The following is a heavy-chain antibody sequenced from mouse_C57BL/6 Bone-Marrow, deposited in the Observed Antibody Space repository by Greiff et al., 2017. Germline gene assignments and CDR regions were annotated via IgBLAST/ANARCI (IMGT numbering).Heavy chain of an antibody. CDR2: IYPGDGDT. CDR3: SIVDYVRRSYAMDY. J-gene: IGHJ4*01. D-gene: IGHD2-4*01. V-gene: IGHV1-82*01. Sequence: QVHVKQSGPELVKPGASVKISCKASGYAFSSSWMNWVKQRPGKGLEWIGRIYPGDGDTNYNGKFKGKATLTADKSSSTAYMQLSSLASEDSAVFCYSIVDYVRRSYAMDYWGQGTSVTVSS. CDR1: GYAFSSSW.